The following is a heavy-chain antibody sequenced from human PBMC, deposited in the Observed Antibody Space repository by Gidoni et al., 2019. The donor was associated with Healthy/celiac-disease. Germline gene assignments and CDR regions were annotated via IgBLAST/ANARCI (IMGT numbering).Heavy chain of an antibody. CDR3: ARDLAAGIDYGMDV. D-gene: IGHD6-13*01. J-gene: IGHJ6*02. Sequence: VQLVESGGGLVQPGGSLRLPCASPGFTFSSYWMSWVRQAPGKGLEWVANIKQDGSEKYYVDSVKGRFTISRDNAKNSLYLKMNSLRAEDTAVYYCARDLAAGIDYGMDVWGQGTTVTVSS. CDR2: IKQDGSEK. V-gene: IGHV3-7*01. CDR1: GFTFSSYW.